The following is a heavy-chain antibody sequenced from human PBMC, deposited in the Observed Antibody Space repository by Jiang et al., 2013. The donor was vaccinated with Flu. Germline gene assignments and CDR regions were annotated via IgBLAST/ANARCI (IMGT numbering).Heavy chain of an antibody. Sequence: GAEVKKPGASVKVSCKASGYAFTGYYIHWVRQAPGQGLEWMGWINPNIGGTEYAQHFQGRITMTRDTSISTAYMELSSLRSDDTAVYYCARSYTNLGYFDFWGQGTLVTVSS. D-gene: IGHD4-11*01. CDR1: GYAFTGYY. CDR2: INPNIGGT. CDR3: ARSYTNLGYFDF. V-gene: IGHV1-2*02. J-gene: IGHJ4*02.